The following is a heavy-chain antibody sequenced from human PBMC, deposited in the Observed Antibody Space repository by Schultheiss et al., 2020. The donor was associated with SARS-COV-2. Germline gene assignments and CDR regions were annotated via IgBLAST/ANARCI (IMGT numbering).Heavy chain of an antibody. CDR3: AKENSNYADY. Sequence: GGSLRLSCAASGFTFNSYGMHWVRQAPGKGLEWVAVIWYDENNKYYADSVKGRFTISRDNSKNTLNLQMNSLRAEDTAVYYCAKENSNYADYWGQGTLVTVSS. J-gene: IGHJ4*02. CDR2: IWYDENNK. D-gene: IGHD4-11*01. V-gene: IGHV3-33*06. CDR1: GFTFNSYG.